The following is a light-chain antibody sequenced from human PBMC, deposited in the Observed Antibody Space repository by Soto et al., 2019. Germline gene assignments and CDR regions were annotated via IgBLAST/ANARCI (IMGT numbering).Light chain of an antibody. CDR1: QSLKTNS. J-gene: IGKJ1*01. V-gene: IGKV3-20*01. CDR3: YQYGLSPRT. CDR2: AVS. Sequence: EIGLTQFPGTLSLSPGERATLSCRASQSLKTNSIAWYQQKPGQAPRLLISAVSSRASDIPDRFNGGGSGTDFTLNISRLEPEDFAMDYCYQYGLSPRTFGQGTRVESK.